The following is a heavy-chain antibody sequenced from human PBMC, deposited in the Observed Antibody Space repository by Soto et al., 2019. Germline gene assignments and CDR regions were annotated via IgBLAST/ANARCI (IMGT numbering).Heavy chain of an antibody. V-gene: IGHV1-18*01. CDR1: GYTFTSYG. J-gene: IGHJ5*02. D-gene: IGHD1-26*01. CDR3: ARVVGALGTWFDP. Sequence: VQLVQSGAEVKKPGASVKVSCKASGYTFTSYGLSWVRQAPGQALEWMGRISAYNYNTNYAQKLQGRATMTTDTSTSTAYMELSSLRSADTAVYFCARVVGALGTWFDPWCQGTLVTVSS. CDR2: ISAYNYNT.